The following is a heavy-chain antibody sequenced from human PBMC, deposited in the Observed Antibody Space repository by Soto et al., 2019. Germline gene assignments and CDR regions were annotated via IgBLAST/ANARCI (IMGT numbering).Heavy chain of an antibody. CDR1: GFTFSSYG. CDR2: ISYDGSNK. D-gene: IGHD4-17*01. V-gene: IGHV3-30*18. CDR3: AKDRDNDYGIDY. J-gene: IGHJ4*02. Sequence: GGSLRLSCAASGFTFSSYGMHWVRQAPGKGLEWVAVISYDGSNKYYADSVKGRFTISRDNSKNTLYLQMNSLRAEDTAVYYCAKDRDNDYGIDYWGQGTLVTV.